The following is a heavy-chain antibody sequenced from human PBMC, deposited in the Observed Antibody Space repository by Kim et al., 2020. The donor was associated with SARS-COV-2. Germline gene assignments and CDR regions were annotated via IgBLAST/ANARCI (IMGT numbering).Heavy chain of an antibody. CDR3: ARQVVTSTDGVYYYYDMDV. D-gene: IGHD2-21*02. CDR2: IDPTDSFT. J-gene: IGHJ6*02. Sequence: GESLKISCQASGYNFDNFWINWVRQVPGKGLEWMGRIDPTDSFTNYNPSFQGHVTLSIDKSLNTAYLQWSGLNASDTAMYYCARQVVTSTDGVYYYYDMDVWGLGTKVTVSS. V-gene: IGHV5-10-1*01. CDR1: GYNFDNFW.